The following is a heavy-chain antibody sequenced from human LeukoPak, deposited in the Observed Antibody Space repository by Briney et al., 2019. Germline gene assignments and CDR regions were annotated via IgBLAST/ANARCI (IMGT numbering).Heavy chain of an antibody. CDR1: GVSISNYY. CDR2: IYSSGST. V-gene: IGHV4-59*01. J-gene: IGHJ4*02. CDR3: AREDADY. Sequence: PSETLSLTCTVSGVSISNYYWNWIRQPPGKGLEWIGYIYSSGSTNYNPSLKSRVTISLDTSKNQFSLKLSFVTPADTAVYYCAREDADYWGQGTLVSVSS.